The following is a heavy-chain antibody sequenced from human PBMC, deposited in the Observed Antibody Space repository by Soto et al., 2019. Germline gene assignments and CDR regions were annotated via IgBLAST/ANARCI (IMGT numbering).Heavy chain of an antibody. CDR3: ATDSGWYSYNWFDP. D-gene: IGHD6-19*01. CDR2: LNPTVRAI. Sequence: TLRLSCLACGFRPSSFEISWIRQAAGNGPQWIRVLNPTVRAISYAYSLQGRFTIASDSAENSMYLHMSSLRGEATAMSYCATDSGWYSYNWFDPLDQVPLGTVAS. CDR1: GFRPSSFE. V-gene: IGHV3-48*03. J-gene: IGHJ5*02.